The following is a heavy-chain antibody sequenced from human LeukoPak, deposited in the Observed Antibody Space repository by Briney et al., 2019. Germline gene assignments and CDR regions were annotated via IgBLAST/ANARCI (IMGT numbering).Heavy chain of an antibody. CDR3: ARTKGDFWSGYFSYYYMDV. Sequence: PSETLSLTCAVYGGSFSGYYWSWIRQTPEKGLEWIGEINHSGSTNYNPSLKSRVTISVDTSKNQFSLNLSSVTAADTAVFYCARTKGDFWSGYFSYYYMDVWGKGTTVTVSS. J-gene: IGHJ6*03. CDR2: INHSGST. D-gene: IGHD3-3*01. V-gene: IGHV4-34*01. CDR1: GGSFSGYY.